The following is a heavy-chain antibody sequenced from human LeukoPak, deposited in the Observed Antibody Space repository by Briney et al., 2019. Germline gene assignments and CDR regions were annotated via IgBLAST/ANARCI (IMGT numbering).Heavy chain of an antibody. V-gene: IGHV4-34*01. J-gene: IGHJ3*02. CDR2: INHSGTT. D-gene: IGHD2-15*01. CDR1: GGSFSGYY. CDR3: ARGPYCSGGSCYFDAFDI. Sequence: SETLSLTCAVYGGSFSGYYWTWIRQSPGKGLEWIGEINHSGTTNYNPSLKSRVTISIDTSKNQFSLKLSSVTAADTAVYYCARGPYCSGGSCYFDAFDIWGQGTMVTVSS.